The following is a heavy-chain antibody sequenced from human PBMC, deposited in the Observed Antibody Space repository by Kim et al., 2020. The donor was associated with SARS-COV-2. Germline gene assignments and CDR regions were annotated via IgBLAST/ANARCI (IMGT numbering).Heavy chain of an antibody. Sequence: SETLSLTCTVSGGSISSYYWSWIRQPAGKGLEWIGRIYTSGSTNYNPSLKSRVTMSVDTSKNQFSLKLSSVTAADTAVYYCARSGGYVWGSCRGDDFDICGPGTMVTVSS. CDR2: IYTSGST. J-gene: IGHJ3*02. D-gene: IGHD3-16*02. V-gene: IGHV4-4*07. CDR1: GGSISSYY. CDR3: ARSGGYVWGSCRGDDFDI.